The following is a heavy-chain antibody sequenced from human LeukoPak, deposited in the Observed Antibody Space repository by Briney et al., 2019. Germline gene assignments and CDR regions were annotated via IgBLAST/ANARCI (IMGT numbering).Heavy chain of an antibody. V-gene: IGHV3-7*01. CDR1: GFRFSDYW. Sequence: GGSLRLSCEASGFRFSDYWMTWVRQAPGKGLEWVANIKEDGREKYYVDSVKGRFTLSKDNAKNSVYLQTNSLGAEDTAVYYCARGWGEKRYCRGGTCNNPQFDYWGQGILVTVSS. CDR2: IKEDGREK. CDR3: ARGWGEKRYCRGGTCNNPQFDY. J-gene: IGHJ4*02. D-gene: IGHD2-15*01.